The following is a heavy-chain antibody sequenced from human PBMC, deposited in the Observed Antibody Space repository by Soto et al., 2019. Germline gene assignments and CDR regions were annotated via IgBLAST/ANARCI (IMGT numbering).Heavy chain of an antibody. Sequence: DSVKGRFTISRDNSKNTLYLQMNSLRAEDTAVYYCASELDWLLAFDDWGQGTLVTVSS. J-gene: IGHJ4*02. D-gene: IGHD3-9*01. CDR3: ASELDWLLAFDD. V-gene: IGHV3-30*07.